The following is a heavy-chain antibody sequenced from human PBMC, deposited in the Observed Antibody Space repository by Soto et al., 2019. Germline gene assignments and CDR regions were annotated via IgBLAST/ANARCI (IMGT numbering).Heavy chain of an antibody. CDR3: ARDREYGIYGCLDP. V-gene: IGHV1-3*01. D-gene: IGHD5-12*01. CDR1: GYTFSNYP. Sequence: ASVKVSCKASGYTFSNYPMHWVRQAPGQRLEWMGWINAGNGNTKYSQKFQGRVTITSDTSASTAYMELSSLRSEDTAVYYCARDREYGIYGCLDPCGQGTLVTVYS. J-gene: IGHJ5*02. CDR2: INAGNGNT.